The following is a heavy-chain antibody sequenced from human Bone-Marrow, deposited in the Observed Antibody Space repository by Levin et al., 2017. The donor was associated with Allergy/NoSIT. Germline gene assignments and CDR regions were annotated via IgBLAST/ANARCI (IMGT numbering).Heavy chain of an antibody. CDR2: IRSTGSHK. J-gene: IGHJ5*01. CDR3: ARMFYGSGTFGWFDF. D-gene: IGHD3-10*01. CDR1: GFNFKSHG. V-gene: IGHV3-23*01. Sequence: GGSLRLSCVGSGFNFKSHGMSWVRQAPGKGLEWVSTIRSTGSHKFYADSVKGRFAISRDDSKNTLYLQLNSLRPEDTAIYYCARMFYGSGTFGWFDFWGQGTRVSVSS.